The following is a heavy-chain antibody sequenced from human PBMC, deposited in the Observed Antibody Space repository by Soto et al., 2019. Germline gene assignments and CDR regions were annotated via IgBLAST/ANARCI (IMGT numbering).Heavy chain of an antibody. CDR2: IYWDDDK. V-gene: IGHV2-5*02. J-gene: IGHJ4*02. D-gene: IGHD2-15*01. CDR3: ARLTGYCSGGSCYEFDY. CDR1: GFSLSTSGVG. Sequence: QITLKESGPPLVKPTQTLTLTCTFSGFSLSTSGVGVGWIRQPPGKALEWLALIYWDDDKRYSPSLKSRVTITKDTSKNQVVLTLTNMDPVDTATYYCARLTGYCSGGSCYEFDYWGQGTLVTVSS.